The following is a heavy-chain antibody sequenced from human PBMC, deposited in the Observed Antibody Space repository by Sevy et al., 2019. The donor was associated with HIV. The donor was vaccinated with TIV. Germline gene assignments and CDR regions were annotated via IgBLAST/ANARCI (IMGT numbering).Heavy chain of an antibody. D-gene: IGHD3-22*01. Sequence: ASVKVSCKASGYTFTGYYMHWVRQAPGQGLEWMGWINPNSGGTNYAQKFQDRVTMTRDTSINTAYMELSSLRSEDTAVYYCATTKDYYDSSGYPFDYWGQGTLVTVSS. V-gene: IGHV1-2*02. CDR2: INPNSGGT. J-gene: IGHJ4*02. CDR3: ATTKDYYDSSGYPFDY. CDR1: GYTFTGYY.